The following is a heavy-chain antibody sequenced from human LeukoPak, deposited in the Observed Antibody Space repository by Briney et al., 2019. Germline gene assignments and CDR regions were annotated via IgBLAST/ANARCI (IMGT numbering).Heavy chain of an antibody. V-gene: IGHV4-61*01. CDR1: GGFVSNGSYY. D-gene: IGHD1-1*01. Sequence: SETLSLTCTVSGGFVSNGSYYWSWIRQPPGKGLEWIGYICYSGSTNYNPSLKSRVTISVDTSKNQFSLKLSSVTAADTAVYYCARDGTGTSLYGMDVWGQGTTVTVSS. CDR2: ICYSGST. J-gene: IGHJ6*02. CDR3: ARDGTGTSLYGMDV.